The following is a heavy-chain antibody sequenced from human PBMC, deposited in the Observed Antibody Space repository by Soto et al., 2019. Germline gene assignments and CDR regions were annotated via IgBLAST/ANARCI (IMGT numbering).Heavy chain of an antibody. CDR3: ALAYYYDSSGYHHRFDP. CDR2: IYWDDDK. D-gene: IGHD3-22*01. J-gene: IGHJ5*02. V-gene: IGHV2-5*02. Sequence: QITLKESGPTLVKPTQTLTLTCTFSGFSLSTSGVGVGWIRQPPGKALEWLALIYWDDDKRYSPSLKSRLTITKDPSKNQVVLTMTNMDPVDTATYYCALAYYYDSSGYHHRFDPWGQGTLVTVSS. CDR1: GFSLSTSGVG.